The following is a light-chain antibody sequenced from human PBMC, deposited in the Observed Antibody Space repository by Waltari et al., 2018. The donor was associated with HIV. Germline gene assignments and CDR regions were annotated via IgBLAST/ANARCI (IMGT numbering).Light chain of an antibody. V-gene: IGLV2-14*03. CDR3: CAYSSDNTPV. CDR2: DVS. Sequence: QSALTQPASVSGSPGQSITISCFGTSSDIGAYDYVSWYPQRPGKAPRVMIYDVSNRPSGVPVRFSGSKSGDSASLTISGLQAEDEAHYHCCAYSSDNTPVFGGGTRLTVL. CDR1: SSDIGAYDY. J-gene: IGLJ3*02.